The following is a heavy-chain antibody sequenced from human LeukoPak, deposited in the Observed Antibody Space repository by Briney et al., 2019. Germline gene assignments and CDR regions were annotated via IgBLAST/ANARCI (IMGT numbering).Heavy chain of an antibody. J-gene: IGHJ4*02. V-gene: IGHV4-39*07. CDR2: IYYSGST. CDR1: GGSISSSSYY. Sequence: SETLSLNCPVSGGSISSSSYYWGWIRQPPGKALEWIGSIYYSGSTYYNPSLKSRVTISVDTSKNQFSRKLSSVTAADTAVYYCPKRQIYFDHWGQGTLVTVSP. CDR3: PKRQIYFDH.